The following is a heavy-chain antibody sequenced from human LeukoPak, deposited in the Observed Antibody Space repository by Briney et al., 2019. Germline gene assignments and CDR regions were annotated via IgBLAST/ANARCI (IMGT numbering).Heavy chain of an antibody. J-gene: IGHJ6*03. V-gene: IGHV1-3*01. CDR1: GYTFTSYA. CDR2: INAGNGNT. Sequence: GASVKVSCKASGYTFTSYAMHWVRQAPGQGLEWMGWINAGNGNTKYSQKFQGRVTMTTDTSTSTAYMELRSLRSDDTAVYYCARLLEVGYYYYMDVWGKGTTVTVSS. D-gene: IGHD2-15*01. CDR3: ARLLEVGYYYYMDV.